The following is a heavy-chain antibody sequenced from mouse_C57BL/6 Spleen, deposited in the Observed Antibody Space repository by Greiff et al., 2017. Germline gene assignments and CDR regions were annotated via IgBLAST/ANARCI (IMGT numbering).Heavy chain of an antibody. Sequence: QVQLQQPGAELVKPGASVKLSCKASGYTFTSYWMHWVKQRPGPGLEWIGMIHPNSGSTNYNEKFKSKATLTVDKSSSTAYMQLSSLTSEDSAVYYCARPGGGYEGFAYWGQGTLVTVSA. V-gene: IGHV1-64*01. CDR1: GYTFTSYW. CDR2: IHPNSGST. J-gene: IGHJ3*01. D-gene: IGHD2-2*01. CDR3: ARPGGGYEGFAY.